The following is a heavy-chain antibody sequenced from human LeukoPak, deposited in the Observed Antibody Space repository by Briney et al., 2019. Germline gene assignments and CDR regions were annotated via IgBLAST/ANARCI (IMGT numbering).Heavy chain of an antibody. Sequence: ASVKVSCKASGYTFTSYYMHWVRQAPGQGLEWMGIINPSGGSTNYAQKFQGRVTITTDESTSTAYMELSSLRSEDTAVYYCARGGIVGATSFGYFDYWGQGTLVTVSS. CDR2: INPSGGST. CDR3: ARGGIVGATSFGYFDY. V-gene: IGHV1-46*01. D-gene: IGHD1-26*01. CDR1: GYTFTSYY. J-gene: IGHJ4*02.